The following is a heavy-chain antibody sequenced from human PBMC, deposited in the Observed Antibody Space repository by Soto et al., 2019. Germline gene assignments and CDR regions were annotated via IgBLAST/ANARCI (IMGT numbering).Heavy chain of an antibody. CDR1: GFTFSSYG. V-gene: IGHV3-33*01. CDR2: IWYDGSNK. D-gene: IGHD3-10*01. J-gene: IGHJ6*02. Sequence: QVQLVESGGGVVQPGRSLRLSCAASGFTFSSYGMHWVRQAPGKGLEWVAVIWYDGSNKYYADSVKGRFTISRDNSKNTLYLQMDSLRAEDTAVYYWARDMNYYGSGSYKSYYYCGMDVGGQGTTVTVSS. CDR3: ARDMNYYGSGSYKSYYYCGMDV.